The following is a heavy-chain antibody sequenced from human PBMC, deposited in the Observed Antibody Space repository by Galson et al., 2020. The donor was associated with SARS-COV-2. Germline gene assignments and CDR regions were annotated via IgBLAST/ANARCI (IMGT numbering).Heavy chain of an antibody. CDR3: AKDLTVGSGSYYNGYFDY. D-gene: IGHD3-10*01. CDR1: GFTFSSYG. V-gene: IGHV3-30*18. CDR2: ISDDGSNK. J-gene: IGHJ4*02. Sequence: TGGSLRLSCAASGFTFSSYGMHWVRQAPGKGLEWVAVISDDGSNKYYADSVKGRFTISRDNSKNTLYLQMNSLRAEDTAVYYCAKDLTVGSGSYYNGYFDYWGQGTLVTVSS.